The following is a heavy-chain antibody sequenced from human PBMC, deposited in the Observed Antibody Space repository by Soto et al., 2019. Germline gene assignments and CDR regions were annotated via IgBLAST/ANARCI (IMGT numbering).Heavy chain of an antibody. CDR1: GGSISNYY. CDR3: TRDMFPEPAAPRGRFDP. CDR2: IHYSGTT. J-gene: IGHJ5*02. D-gene: IGHD2-2*01. V-gene: IGHV4-59*01. Sequence: QVQLQESGPGLVKPSETLSLTCTVSGGSISNYYWSWIRQPPGKGLEWIGYIHYSGTTNYNPSLKSRVPMSVDTSKNQFSLKVNSVTAADTAVYYCTRDMFPEPAAPRGRFDPWGQGTLVTVSS.